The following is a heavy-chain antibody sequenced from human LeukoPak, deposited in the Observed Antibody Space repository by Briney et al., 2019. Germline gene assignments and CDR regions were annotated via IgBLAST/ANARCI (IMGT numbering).Heavy chain of an antibody. V-gene: IGHV3-53*01. CDR2: IYSGGST. D-gene: IGHD1-26*01. CDR1: GFTVSSNY. J-gene: IGHJ6*02. Sequence: GGSLRLSCAASGFTVSSNYMSWVRQAPGKGLEWVSVIYSGGSTYYADSVKGRFTISRDNSKNTLYLQMNSLRAEDTAVYYCARDFAVGATGGGLVYGMDVWGQGTTVTVSS. CDR3: ARDFAVGATGGGLVYGMDV.